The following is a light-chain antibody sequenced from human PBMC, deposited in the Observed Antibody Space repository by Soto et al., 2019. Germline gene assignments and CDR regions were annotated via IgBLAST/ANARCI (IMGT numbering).Light chain of an antibody. CDR2: GAS. CDR3: QQYGSSGT. J-gene: IGKJ1*01. V-gene: IGKV3-20*01. CDR1: QSVSNNY. Sequence: EIVFTQSPRTLSLSPGERATVCCRASQSVSNNYLAWYQQKPGQAPRLLIYGASNRATGIPDRFSGSGSGTDFTLTISRLEPEDFAVYYCQQYGSSGTFGQGTKVDIK.